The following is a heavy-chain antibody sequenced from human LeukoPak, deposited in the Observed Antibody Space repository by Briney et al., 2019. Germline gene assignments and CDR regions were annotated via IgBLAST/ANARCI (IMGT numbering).Heavy chain of an antibody. CDR3: ARDDAATARASGMDV. D-gene: IGHD6-6*01. Sequence: GGSVRLSCAASGFSFSSYSMNWVRQAPGKGLEWVSYINEGSTYTYYAKSVKGRFTISRDNAKNSLYLQMNSLRGEDTAVYYCARDDAATARASGMDVWGKGTTVTVSS. CDR1: GFSFSSYS. V-gene: IGHV3-21*01. J-gene: IGHJ6*04. CDR2: INEGSTYT.